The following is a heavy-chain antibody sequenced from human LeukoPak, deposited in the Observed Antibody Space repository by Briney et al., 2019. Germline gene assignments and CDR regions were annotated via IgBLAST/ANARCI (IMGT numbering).Heavy chain of an antibody. Sequence: GGSLRLSCATSRFTFSNYAMHWVRQAPGKGLEWLTLISYDGSNKYYADSVKGRFTISRDNSKNTLYLQMNSLRTEDTAVYYCVKLYGDFDYWGQGTLVTVSS. J-gene: IGHJ4*02. CDR1: RFTFSNYA. V-gene: IGHV3-30*18. CDR2: ISYDGSNK. CDR3: VKLYGDFDY. D-gene: IGHD4-17*01.